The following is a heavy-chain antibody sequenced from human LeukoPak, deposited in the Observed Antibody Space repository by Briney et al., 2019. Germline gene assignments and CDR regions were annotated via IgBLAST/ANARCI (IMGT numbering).Heavy chain of an antibody. D-gene: IGHD2-2*01. V-gene: IGHV3-30*01. CDR2: ISYDGSNK. CDR3: ARAEDVVVPAAIYY. Sequence: GRSLRLSCAASGFTFSSYAMHWVRQAPGKGLEWVAVISYDGSNKYYADSVKGRFTISRDNSKNTLYLQMNSLRAEDTAVYYCARAEDVVVPAAIYYWGQGTLVTVSS. J-gene: IGHJ4*02. CDR1: GFTFSSYA.